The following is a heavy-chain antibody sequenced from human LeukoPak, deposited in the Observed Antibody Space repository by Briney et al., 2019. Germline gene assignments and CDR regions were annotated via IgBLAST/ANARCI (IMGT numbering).Heavy chain of an antibody. CDR3: ARDLSENYSIDY. J-gene: IGHJ4*02. D-gene: IGHD2-21*01. CDR2: ISYDGVVK. V-gene: IGHV3-30-3*01. Sequence: GGSLRLSCSASGFTFRKYAIHWVRQAPGKGLEWVTFISYDGVVKYYADSVKGRFTISRDNSKNTLYVQMNSLRAEDTAVYYCARDLSENYSIDYWGQGTLVTVFS. CDR1: GFTFRKYA.